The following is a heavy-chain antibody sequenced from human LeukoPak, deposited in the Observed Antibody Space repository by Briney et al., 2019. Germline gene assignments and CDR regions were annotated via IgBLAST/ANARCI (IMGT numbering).Heavy chain of an antibody. CDR1: GYTFTSYD. CDR3: ARIFYDSARGAFDI. D-gene: IGHD3-22*01. CDR2: ISAYNGNT. Sequence: ASVKVSCKASGYTFTSYDINWVRQATGQGLEWMGWISAYNGNTNYAQKLQGRVTMTTDTSTSTAYMELRSLRSDDTAVYYCARIFYDSARGAFDIWGQGTMVTVSS. J-gene: IGHJ3*02. V-gene: IGHV1-18*01.